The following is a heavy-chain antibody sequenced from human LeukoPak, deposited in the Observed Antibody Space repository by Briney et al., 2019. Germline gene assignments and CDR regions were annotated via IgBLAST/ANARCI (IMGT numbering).Heavy chain of an antibody. D-gene: IGHD3-22*01. CDR3: ARDNGGDDSSGYYSLGIDY. CDR1: GGSISSSSYY. CDR2: IYYSGST. V-gene: IGHV4-39*07. Sequence: SETLSLTCTVSGGSISSSSYYWGWIRQPPGKGLEWIGSIYYSGSTYYNPSLKSRVTISVDTSKNQFSLKLSSVTAADTAVYYCARDNGGDDSSGYYSLGIDYWGQGTLVTVSS. J-gene: IGHJ4*02.